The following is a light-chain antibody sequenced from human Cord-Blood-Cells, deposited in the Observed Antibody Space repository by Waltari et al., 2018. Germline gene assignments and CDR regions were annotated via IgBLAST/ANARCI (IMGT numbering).Light chain of an antibody. V-gene: IGKV1-27*01. CDR3: QKYNSAPIT. Sequence: DIQMTQSPSSLSASVGDRVTITCRASQGISNYLAWYQQKPGKVPKLLIYAASTLQSGVPSRFSGRGSGTDFTLTISSLQPEDVATYYWQKYNSAPITFGQGTRLEIK. CDR1: QGISNY. CDR2: AAS. J-gene: IGKJ5*01.